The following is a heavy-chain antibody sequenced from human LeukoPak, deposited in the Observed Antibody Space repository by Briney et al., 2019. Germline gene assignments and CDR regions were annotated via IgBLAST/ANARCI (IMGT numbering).Heavy chain of an antibody. D-gene: IGHD3-22*01. Sequence: PGGSLRLSCAASGFTFSSYAMHWVRQAPGKGLEWVAVISYDGSNKYYADSVKGRFTISRDNSKNTLYLQMNSLRAEDTAVYYCARDPSGYYYDSSGYYPDYWGQGTLVTVSS. V-gene: IGHV3-30-3*01. CDR3: ARDPSGYYYDSSGYYPDY. CDR1: GFTFSSYA. J-gene: IGHJ4*02. CDR2: ISYDGSNK.